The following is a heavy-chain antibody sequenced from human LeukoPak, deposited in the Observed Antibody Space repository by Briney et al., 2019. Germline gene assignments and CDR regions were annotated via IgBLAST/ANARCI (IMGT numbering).Heavy chain of an antibody. Sequence: SETLSLTCAVSGYSISSGYYWGWIRQPPGKGLEWIGSIYHSGSTYYNPSLKSGVTISVDTSKNQFSLKLSSVTAADTAVYYCASHYYGSGTAVFDYWGQGTLVTVSS. CDR3: ASHYYGSGTAVFDY. CDR2: IYHSGST. J-gene: IGHJ4*02. CDR1: GYSISSGYY. D-gene: IGHD3-10*01. V-gene: IGHV4-38-2*01.